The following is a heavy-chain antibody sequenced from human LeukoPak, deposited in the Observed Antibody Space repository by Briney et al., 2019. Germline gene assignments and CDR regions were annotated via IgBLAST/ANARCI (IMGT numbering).Heavy chain of an antibody. CDR1: GFTFSSYA. D-gene: IGHD6-13*01. V-gene: IGHV3-23*01. J-gene: IGHJ6*03. Sequence: GGSLRLSCAASGFTFSSYAMSWVRQAPGKGLEWVSAISGSGGSTYYADSVKGRFTISRDNSKNTLYLQMNSLRAEDTAVYYCASGGIAAGPYYYYYMDVWGKGTTVTVSS. CDR2: ISGSGGST. CDR3: ASGGIAAGPYYYYYMDV.